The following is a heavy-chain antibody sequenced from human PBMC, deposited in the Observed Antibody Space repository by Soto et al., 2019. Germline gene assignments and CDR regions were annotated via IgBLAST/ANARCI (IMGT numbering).Heavy chain of an antibody. J-gene: IGHJ5*02. CDR3: ARDLKEYCSDGKCNWFDP. Sequence: ASETLSLTCTVSSASISSTNYTWGWIRQPPGKGLEWIGYISYSGSTDYNPSLKSRVTISFDASKNQISLQVRSATAADAAVYYCARDLKEYCSDGKCNWFDPWGQGTLVTVSS. CDR2: ISYSGST. CDR1: SASISSTNYT. V-gene: IGHV4-39*07. D-gene: IGHD2-15*01.